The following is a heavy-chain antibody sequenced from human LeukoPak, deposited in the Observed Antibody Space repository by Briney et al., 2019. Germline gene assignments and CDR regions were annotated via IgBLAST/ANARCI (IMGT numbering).Heavy chain of an antibody. CDR1: GDTFSRSS. CDR3: ARDELGYCSGTSCYRVDP. Sequence: ASVKVSCKASGDTFSRSSIIWVRQAPGQGLEWMGRIIPILNITTYVQKFQDRVTITADKSTSTVYMELRSLRYEDTAVYYCARDELGYCSGTSCYRVDPWGQGTLVTVSS. D-gene: IGHD2-2*01. CDR2: IIPILNIT. J-gene: IGHJ5*02. V-gene: IGHV1-69*04.